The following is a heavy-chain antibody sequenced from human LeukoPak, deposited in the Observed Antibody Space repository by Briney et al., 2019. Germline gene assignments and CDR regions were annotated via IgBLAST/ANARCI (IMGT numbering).Heavy chain of an antibody. J-gene: IGHJ4*02. CDR3: ALDGQKTSYYYDSSGYEHY. CDR2: ISSSSSTI. V-gene: IGHV3-48*02. CDR1: GFTFSSYS. Sequence: GGSLRLSCAASGFTFSSYSMNWVRQAPGKGLEWVSYISSSSSTIYYADSVKGRFTITRDNAKNSLYLQMNSLRDEDTAVYYCALDGQKTSYYYDSSGYEHYWGQGTLVTVSS. D-gene: IGHD3-22*01.